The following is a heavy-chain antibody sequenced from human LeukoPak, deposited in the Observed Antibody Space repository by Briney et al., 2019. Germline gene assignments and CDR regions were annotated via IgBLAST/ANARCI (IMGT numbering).Heavy chain of an antibody. CDR2: IIPIFGKA. J-gene: IGHJ4*02. D-gene: IGHD1/OR15-1a*01. CDR3: ARDLGITGTYGNYHFHY. CDR1: GGTFSSYA. Sequence: SVKVSCKASGGTFSSYAITWVRQAPGQGLEWMGRIIPIFGKANYAQNFQGRVTITTDESTSTAYMELSSLRSEDTAVYYCARDLGITGTYGNYHFHYWGQGTLVTVSS. V-gene: IGHV1-69*05.